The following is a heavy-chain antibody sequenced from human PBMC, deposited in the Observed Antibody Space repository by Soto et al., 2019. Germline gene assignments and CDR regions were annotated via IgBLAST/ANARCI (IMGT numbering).Heavy chain of an antibody. CDR1: GFTFSSYA. CDR2: ISGSGGST. CDR3: TTDRSRAAPGRGGMDY. Sequence: GGSLRLSCAASGFTFSSYAMSWVRQAPGKRLEWVSAISGSGGSTYYADSVKGRFTISRDNSKNTLYLQMNSLRAEDTAVYYCTTDRSRAAPGRGGMDYGGQGTLVTVSS. V-gene: IGHV3-23*01. J-gene: IGHJ4*02. D-gene: IGHD6-6*01.